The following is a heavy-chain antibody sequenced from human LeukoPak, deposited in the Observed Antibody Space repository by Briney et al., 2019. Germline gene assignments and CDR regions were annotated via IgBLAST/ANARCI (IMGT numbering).Heavy chain of an antibody. CDR2: IYYSGST. J-gene: IGHJ4*02. D-gene: IGHD3-3*01. V-gene: IGHV4-39*01. Sequence: KPSETLSLTCTVSGGSISSSSYYWGWIRQPPGKGLEWIGSIYYSGSTYYNPSLKSRVTISVDTSKNQFSLKLSSVTAADTAVYYCAITPPNDFWSGAVIDYWGQGTLVTVSS. CDR3: AITPPNDFWSGAVIDY. CDR1: GGSISSSSYY.